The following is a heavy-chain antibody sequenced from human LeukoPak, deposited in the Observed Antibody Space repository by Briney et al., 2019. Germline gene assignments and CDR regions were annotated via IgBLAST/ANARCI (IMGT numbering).Heavy chain of an antibody. CDR1: GFTFSSYS. J-gene: IGHJ4*02. Sequence: GGSLRLSCAASGFTFSSYSMNWVRQAPGKGLEWVSSISSSSSYIYYADSVKGRFTISRDNAKNTLYLQMNSLRAEDTAIYYCARGLSGYSSSLGYWGQGTLVTVSS. CDR2: ISSSSSYI. CDR3: ARGLSGYSSSLGY. D-gene: IGHD6-6*01. V-gene: IGHV3-21*01.